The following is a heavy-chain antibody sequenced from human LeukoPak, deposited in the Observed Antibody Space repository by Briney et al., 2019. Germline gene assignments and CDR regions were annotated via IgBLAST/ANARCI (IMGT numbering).Heavy chain of an antibody. CDR1: GGSISSSSYY. V-gene: IGHV4-39*01. CDR3: ARCGEQWLVFDP. D-gene: IGHD6-19*01. CDR2: IYYSGST. Sequence: PSETLSLTCTVSGGSISSSSYYWGWIRQPPGKGLEWIGSIYYSGSTYYNPSLESRVTISVDTSKNQFSLKLSSVTAADTAVYYCARCGEQWLVFDPWGQGTLVTVSS. J-gene: IGHJ5*02.